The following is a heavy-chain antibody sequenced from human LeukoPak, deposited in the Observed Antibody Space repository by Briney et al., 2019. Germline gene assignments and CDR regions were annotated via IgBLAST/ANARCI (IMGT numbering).Heavy chain of an antibody. D-gene: IGHD3-10*01. CDR1: GFTFSSYW. CDR2: INSDGTTT. V-gene: IGHV3-74*01. CDR3: AKVAKYYYGSETYYFFEH. J-gene: IGHJ4*02. Sequence: GGSLRLSCAVSGFTFSSYWMHWVRQAPGKGLVWVSRINSDGTTTNYADSVKGRFTISRDNAKNSLYLQMNSLRVEDTAVYYCAKVAKYYYGSETYYFFEHWGQGTPVTASS.